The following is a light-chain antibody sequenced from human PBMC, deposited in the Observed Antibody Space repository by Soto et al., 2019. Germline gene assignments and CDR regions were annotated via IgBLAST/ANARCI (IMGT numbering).Light chain of an antibody. CDR2: TAS. CDR3: LQVSSFPRT. V-gene: IGKV1-12*01. J-gene: IGKJ1*01. CDR1: RGIGDR. Sequence: DIQMTQSPSALSAVVGDRVIITCRASRGIGDRLAWFQQKPGKAPQFLLQTASNLQSGVPSRFSGSGSGTEFILSINSLQPEDIATYYCLQVSSFPRTFGQGTKVEIK.